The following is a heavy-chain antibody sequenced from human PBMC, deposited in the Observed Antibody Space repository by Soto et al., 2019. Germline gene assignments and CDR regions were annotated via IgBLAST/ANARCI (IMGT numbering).Heavy chain of an antibody. J-gene: IGHJ5*02. CDR1: GFTFSSYG. V-gene: IGHV3-30*19. CDR2: ISDDGSNK. Sequence: QVQLVESGGGVVQPGRSLRLSCAASGFTFSSYGMHWVRQAPGKGLEWVAVISDDGSNKYYAGSVKGRFTVSRDNSRNTLYLQMNSLRFEDKAIYFCARDRRGYKVWIDPWGQGTLVTVAS. CDR3: ARDRRGYKVWIDP. D-gene: IGHD5-18*01.